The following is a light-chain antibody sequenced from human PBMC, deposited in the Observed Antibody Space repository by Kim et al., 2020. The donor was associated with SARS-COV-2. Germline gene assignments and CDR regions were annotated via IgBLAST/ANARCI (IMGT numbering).Light chain of an antibody. Sequence: SYELTQPPSVSVSPGQTARITCSGDALAKKYVCWYQQKSGQAPVLVIYEDTKRPSGIPERVSGSTSGTMATLTISGAHVEDEADYYCLSTDSSGDHVVFGGGTQLTVL. CDR1: ALAKKY. CDR2: EDT. CDR3: LSTDSSGDHVV. J-gene: IGLJ3*02. V-gene: IGLV3-10*01.